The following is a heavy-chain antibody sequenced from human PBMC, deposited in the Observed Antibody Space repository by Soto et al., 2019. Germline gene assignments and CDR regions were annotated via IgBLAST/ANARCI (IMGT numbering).Heavy chain of an antibody. CDR2: IKSKTDGGTT. CDR3: TTESNVAVDIVATIGYYYYYGMDV. J-gene: IGHJ6*02. V-gene: IGHV3-15*01. CDR1: GFTFSNAW. D-gene: IGHD5-12*01. Sequence: KPGGSLRLSCAASGFTFSNAWMSWVRQAPGKGLEWVGRIKSKTDGGTTDYAAPVKGRFTISRDDSKNTLYLQMNSLKTEDTAVYYCTTESNVAVDIVATIGYYYYYGMDVWGQGTTVTVSS.